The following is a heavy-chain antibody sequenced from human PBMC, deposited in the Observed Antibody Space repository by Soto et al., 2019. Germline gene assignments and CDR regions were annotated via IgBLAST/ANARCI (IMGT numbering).Heavy chain of an antibody. CDR3: SGGAGDAF. J-gene: IGHJ4*02. CDR2: TNQDGSEK. V-gene: IGHV3-7*04. CDR1: GFTFRSDW. Sequence: EEQLVESGGGLVQPGGSLRLSCAVSGFTFRSDWMNWVRQAPGKGLEWVAHTNQDGSEKYYVDSVKGRFTIFRDNAKNSLYLQRNRLRAEDTAVYYCSGGAGDAFWGQGTLVTVSS. D-gene: IGHD1-26*01.